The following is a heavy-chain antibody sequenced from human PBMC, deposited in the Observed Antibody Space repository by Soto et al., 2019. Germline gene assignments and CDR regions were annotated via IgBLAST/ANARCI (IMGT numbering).Heavy chain of an antibody. J-gene: IGHJ4*02. V-gene: IGHV4-59*02. CDR2: TYYSGST. Sequence: SETLSLTCTVSGGSVSSSYWSWIRQPLGKGLEWIGYTYYSGSTSYNPSLKSRVSISMDMSKNQFSLHFTSVTAADTAVYFCARGETTTWSSGYWGQGRLVTVSS. CDR3: ARGETTTWSSGY. D-gene: IGHD1-26*01. CDR1: GGSVSSSY.